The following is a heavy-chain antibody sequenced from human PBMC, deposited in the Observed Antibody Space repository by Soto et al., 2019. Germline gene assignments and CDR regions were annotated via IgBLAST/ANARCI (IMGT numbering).Heavy chain of an antibody. V-gene: IGHV4-59*08. D-gene: IGHD3-10*01. J-gene: IGHJ6*02. CDR3: ARLYGSGSHYGMDV. Sequence: SETLSLTCTVSGGSISSYYWSWIRQPPGKGLEWIGYIYYSGSTNYNPSLKSRVTISVDTSKNQFSLKLSSVTAADTAVYYCARLYGSGSHYGMDVWGQGTTVTVSS. CDR2: IYYSGST. CDR1: GGSISSYY.